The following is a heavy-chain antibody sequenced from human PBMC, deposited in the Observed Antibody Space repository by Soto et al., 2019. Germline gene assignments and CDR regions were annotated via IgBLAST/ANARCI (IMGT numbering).Heavy chain of an antibody. CDR2: ISSLNTYI. CDR3: ARGGFNTVRGVNPAEFDS. Sequence: LRLSCAASGFTFSDKSMNWVRQAPGKGLEWVSSISSLNTYIYYADSVRGRFTTSRDNAKNSLYLQMDSLRAEDTAVYYCARGGFNTVRGVNPAEFDSWGQGTLVTVSS. V-gene: IGHV3-21*01. CDR1: GFTFSDKS. D-gene: IGHD3-10*01. J-gene: IGHJ4*02.